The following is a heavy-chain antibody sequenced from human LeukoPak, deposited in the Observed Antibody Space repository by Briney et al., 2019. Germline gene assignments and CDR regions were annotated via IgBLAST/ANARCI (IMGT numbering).Heavy chain of an antibody. CDR3: ARDTYRFFDF. Sequence: GGSLRLSCAASGFTFSSYWMSWVRQAPGKGLERVANINEDGSDEYYVDSVKGRFTVSRDNAKNSLYLQMKSLRAEDTAIYYCARDTYRFFDFWGQGTLVTVSS. D-gene: IGHD1-1*01. CDR2: INEDGSDE. V-gene: IGHV3-7*01. J-gene: IGHJ4*02. CDR1: GFTFSSYW.